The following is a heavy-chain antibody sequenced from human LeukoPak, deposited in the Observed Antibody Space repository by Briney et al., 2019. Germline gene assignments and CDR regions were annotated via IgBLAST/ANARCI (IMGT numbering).Heavy chain of an antibody. CDR3: ARVPVNCGGDCYLDY. D-gene: IGHD2-21*02. V-gene: IGHV1-69*05. J-gene: IGHJ4*02. CDR2: IIPIFGTA. Sequence: SVKVSCKASGGTFSSHAISWVRQAPGQGLEWMGGIIPIFGTANYAQKFQGRVTITTDESTSTAYMELSSLRSEDTAVYYCARVPVNCGGDCYLDYWGQGTLVTVSS. CDR1: GGTFSSHA.